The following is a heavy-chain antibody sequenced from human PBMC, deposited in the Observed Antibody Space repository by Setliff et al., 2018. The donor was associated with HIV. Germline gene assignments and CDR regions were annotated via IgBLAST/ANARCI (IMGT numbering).Heavy chain of an antibody. V-gene: IGHV1-18*01. Sequence: ASVKVSCKASGYTFNNYGISWVRQAPGQGLEWMGWINTNSGSTNYAPNVQGRVTVTMDTSTSTAYMELKSLKSDDTAEYYCARGKTSLRFIDYLGQGTLFTVSS. J-gene: IGHJ4*02. D-gene: IGHD5-12*01. CDR3: ARGKTSLRFIDY. CDR2: INTNSGST. CDR1: GYTFNNYG.